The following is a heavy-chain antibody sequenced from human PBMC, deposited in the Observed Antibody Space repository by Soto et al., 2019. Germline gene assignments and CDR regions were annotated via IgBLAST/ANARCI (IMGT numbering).Heavy chain of an antibody. V-gene: IGHV1-8*01. CDR3: ARRTDWIPYNWFDP. D-gene: IGHD1-1*01. CDR2: MNPNSGNT. CDR1: GYTFTSYD. Sequence: QVQLVQSGAEVKKPGASVKVSCKASGYTFTSYDINWVRQATGQGLEWMGWMNPNSGNTGYAQKFQGRVTMTRNTSISTAYMELSSLRSEDTAVYYCARRTDWIPYNWFDPWGQGTLVTVSS. J-gene: IGHJ5*02.